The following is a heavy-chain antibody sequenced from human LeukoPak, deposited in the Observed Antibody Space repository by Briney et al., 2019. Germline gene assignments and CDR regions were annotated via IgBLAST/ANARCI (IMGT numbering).Heavy chain of an antibody. V-gene: IGHV4-39*01. CDR2: IYYSGST. CDR3: ARHGNWDPFDY. D-gene: IGHD7-27*01. J-gene: IGHJ4*02. Sequence: SETLSLTCTVSGGSLRSSSYYWGWIRQPPGKGLEWIGTIYYSGSTYYNPSLKSRVTISVDTSKNQFSLKLSSVTAADTGVYYCARHGNWDPFDYWGQGALVTVSS. CDR1: GGSLRSSSYY.